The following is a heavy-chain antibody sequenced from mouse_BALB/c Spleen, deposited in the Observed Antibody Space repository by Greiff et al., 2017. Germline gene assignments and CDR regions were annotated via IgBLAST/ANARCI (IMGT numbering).Heavy chain of an antibody. D-gene: IGHD1-1*01. CDR3: ARWPPPITTVVGDYAMDY. Sequence: EVQLQESGPGLVKPSQSLSLTCTVTGYSITSDYAWNWIRQFPGNKLEWMGYISYSGSTSYNPSLKSRISITRDTSKNQFFLQLNSVTTEDTATYYCARWPPPITTVVGDYAMDYWGQGTSVTVSS. CDR2: ISYSGST. V-gene: IGHV3-2*02. J-gene: IGHJ4*01. CDR1: GYSITSDYA.